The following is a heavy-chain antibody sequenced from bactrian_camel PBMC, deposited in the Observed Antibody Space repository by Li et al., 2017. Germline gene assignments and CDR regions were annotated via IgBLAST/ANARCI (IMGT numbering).Heavy chain of an antibody. CDR2: IDTAGAP. CDR1: GFASGGYC. D-gene: IGHD3*01. CDR3: AADEGVCGLWRTFPPTY. J-gene: IGHJ4*01. Sequence: QLVESGGGSVQAGGSLRLSCAASGFASGGYCMAWFRQAPGKEREGVAAIDTAGAPTYTYAVAGRFTISTDNAKKTLYLEMNNLTPEDSGLYYCAADEGVCGLWRTFPPTYWGQGTQVT. V-gene: IGHV3S1*01.